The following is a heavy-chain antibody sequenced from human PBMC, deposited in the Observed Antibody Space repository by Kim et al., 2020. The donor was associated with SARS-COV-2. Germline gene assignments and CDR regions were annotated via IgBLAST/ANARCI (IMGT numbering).Heavy chain of an antibody. CDR3: ASFHVDIVATIYFDY. Sequence: SETLSLTCAVYGGSFSGYYWSWIRQPPGKGLEWIGEINHSGSTNYNPSLKSRVTISVDTSKNQFSLKLSSVTAADTAVYYCASFHVDIVATIYFDYWGQGTLVTVSS. D-gene: IGHD5-12*01. CDR1: GGSFSGYY. V-gene: IGHV4-34*01. CDR2: INHSGST. J-gene: IGHJ4*02.